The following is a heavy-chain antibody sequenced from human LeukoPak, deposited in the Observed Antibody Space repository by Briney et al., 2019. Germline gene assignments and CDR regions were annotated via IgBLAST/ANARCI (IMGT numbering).Heavy chain of an antibody. Sequence: ASVKVSCEASGYTFTSYGISWVRQAPGQGLEWMGWISAYNGNTNYAQKLQGRVTMTTDTSTSTAYMELRSLRSDDTAVYYCARDFVPSTSSSSWYGAYYGMDVWGQGTTVTVSS. CDR3: ARDFVPSTSSSSWYGAYYGMDV. CDR2: ISAYNGNT. V-gene: IGHV1-18*01. CDR1: GYTFTSYG. D-gene: IGHD6-13*01. J-gene: IGHJ6*02.